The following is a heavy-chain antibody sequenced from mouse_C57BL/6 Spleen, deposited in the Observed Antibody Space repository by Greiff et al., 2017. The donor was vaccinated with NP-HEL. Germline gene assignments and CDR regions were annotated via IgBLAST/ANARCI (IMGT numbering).Heavy chain of an antibody. V-gene: IGHV5-4*01. CDR1: GFTFSSYA. J-gene: IGHJ2*01. CDR3: ARALKLGRNFDY. D-gene: IGHD4-1*01. Sequence: EVQVVESGGGLVKPGGSLKLSCAASGFTFSSYAMSWVRQTPEKRLEWVATISDGGSYTYYPDNVKGRFTISRDNAKNNLYLQMSHLKSEDTAMYYCARALKLGRNFDYWGQGTTLTVSS. CDR2: ISDGGSYT.